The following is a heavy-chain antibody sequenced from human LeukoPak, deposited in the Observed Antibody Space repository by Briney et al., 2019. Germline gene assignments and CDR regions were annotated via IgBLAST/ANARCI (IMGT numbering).Heavy chain of an antibody. Sequence: SVKVSCKASGGTFSSYAISWVRQAPGQGLEWMRRIIPIFGTANYAQKFQGRVTITTDESTSTAYMELSSLRSEDTAVYYCASTHSSGWYDDWFDPWGQGTLVTVSS. CDR1: GGTFSSYA. V-gene: IGHV1-69*05. J-gene: IGHJ5*02. D-gene: IGHD6-19*01. CDR3: ASTHSSGWYDDWFDP. CDR2: IIPIFGTA.